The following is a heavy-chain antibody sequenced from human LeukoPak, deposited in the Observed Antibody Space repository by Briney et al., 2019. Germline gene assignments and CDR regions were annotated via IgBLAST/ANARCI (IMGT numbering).Heavy chain of an antibody. D-gene: IGHD3-22*01. V-gene: IGHV3-11*01. CDR3: AGATYDSSAVDAFDI. CDR1: GFPFRDYF. J-gene: IGHJ3*02. CDR2: TNTAGNTL. Sequence: GGSLRLSCAASGFPFRDYFMSWIRQAPGKGLEWLAYTNTAGNTLYYADSVKGRFTISRDNAKKSLYLHMNTLRAEDTAVYYCAGATYDSSAVDAFDIWGQGTMVTVSP.